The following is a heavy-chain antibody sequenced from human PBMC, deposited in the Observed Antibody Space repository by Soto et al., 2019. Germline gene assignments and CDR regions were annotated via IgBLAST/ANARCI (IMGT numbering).Heavy chain of an antibody. Sequence: GGSLRLSCAASGFTFSSYAMSWVRQAPGKGLEWVSAISGSGGSTYYADSVKGRFTISRDNSKNTLYLQMNSLRAEDTAVYYCAKGSDYVWGSYRTFDYWGQGTLVTVSS. V-gene: IGHV3-23*01. CDR3: AKGSDYVWGSYRTFDY. CDR2: ISGSGGST. J-gene: IGHJ4*02. CDR1: GFTFSSYA. D-gene: IGHD3-16*02.